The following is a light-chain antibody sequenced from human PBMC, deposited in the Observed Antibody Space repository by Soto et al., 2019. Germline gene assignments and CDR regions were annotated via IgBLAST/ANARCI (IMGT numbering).Light chain of an antibody. CDR3: QHFGTSPPYT. Sequence: EIVLTQSPATLSLSPGERATLSCRASQSVSSYLAWYQQKPGQAPRLLIYDASNRATAIPARFSGSGSGTEFTLTISSLEPEDFVVYCCQHFGTSPPYTFGQGTKLEI. CDR2: DAS. J-gene: IGKJ2*01. V-gene: IGKV3-11*01. CDR1: QSVSSY.